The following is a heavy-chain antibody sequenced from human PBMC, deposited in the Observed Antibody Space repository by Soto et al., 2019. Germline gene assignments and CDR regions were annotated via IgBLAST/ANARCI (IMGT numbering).Heavy chain of an antibody. D-gene: IGHD6-19*01. CDR1: GYSFTSYW. Sequence: GESLKISCNGSGYSFTSYWIGWVRQMPGKGLERMGIIYPGDSDTRYSPSFQGQVTISADKSITTTYLQWSSLKASDTAIYYCARLFDSSGWYDYWGQGTLVTVSS. CDR2: IYPGDSDT. J-gene: IGHJ4*02. CDR3: ARLFDSSGWYDY. V-gene: IGHV5-51*01.